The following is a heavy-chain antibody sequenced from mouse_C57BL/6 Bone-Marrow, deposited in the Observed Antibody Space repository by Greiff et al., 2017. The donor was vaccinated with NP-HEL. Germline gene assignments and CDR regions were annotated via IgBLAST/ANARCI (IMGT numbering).Heavy chain of an antibody. CDR1: GFTFSSYA. CDR3: ARSLPYYYGSSYFDY. Sequence: EVQRVESGGGLVKPGGSLKLSCAASGFTFSSYAMSWVRQTPEKRLEWVATISDGGSYTYYPDNVKGRFTISRDNAKNNLYLQMSHLKSEDTAMYYCARSLPYYYGSSYFDYWGQGTTLTVSS. J-gene: IGHJ2*01. D-gene: IGHD1-1*01. CDR2: ISDGGSYT. V-gene: IGHV5-4*01.